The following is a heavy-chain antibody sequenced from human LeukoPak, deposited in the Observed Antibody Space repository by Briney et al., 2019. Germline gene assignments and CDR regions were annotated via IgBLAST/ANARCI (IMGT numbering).Heavy chain of an antibody. CDR2: INPNSGGT. D-gene: IGHD2-2*01. Sequence: ASVKVSCKASGYTFTGYYMHWVRQAPGQGLEWMGWINPNSGGTNYAQKFQGRVTMTRDTSITTAYMELSRLRSDDTAVYYCARRQKSIVVVPAAAPTTWLDTWGQGTLVTVSS. CDR1: GYTFTGYY. J-gene: IGHJ5*02. CDR3: ARRQKSIVVVPAAAPTTWLDT. V-gene: IGHV1-2*02.